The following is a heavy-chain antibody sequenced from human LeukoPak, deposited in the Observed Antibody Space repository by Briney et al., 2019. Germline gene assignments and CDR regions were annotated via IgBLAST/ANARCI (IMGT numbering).Heavy chain of an antibody. D-gene: IGHD2-15*01. CDR2: LDESGRP. J-gene: IGHJ6*03. V-gene: IGHV4-39*07. CDR1: GGSIRSGRHH. CDR3: ARDLGGYPFFMDV. Sequence: SETLSLTCSVSGGSIRSGRHHWAWVRQPPGKGLEFIGSLDESGRPYYNAPLKSRVTISEDSSGKQFSLNLSSVTAADTAVYFCARDLGGYPFFMDVWGRGTTVIVSS.